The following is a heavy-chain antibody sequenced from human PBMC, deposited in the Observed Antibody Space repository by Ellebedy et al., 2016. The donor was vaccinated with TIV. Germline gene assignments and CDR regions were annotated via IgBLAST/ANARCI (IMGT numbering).Heavy chain of an antibody. Sequence: SETLSLXXTVSGGSISGGIDYWSWVRQAPGKGLEWIGNIYHSGTTYYNASLKSRVTISVDPSKDQFFLNLISVTAADTAVYYCARVLRGARGFDPWGQGILVTVFS. CDR2: IYHSGTT. CDR1: GGSISGGIDY. D-gene: IGHD3-10*01. V-gene: IGHV4-30-4*01. CDR3: ARVLRGARGFDP. J-gene: IGHJ5*02.